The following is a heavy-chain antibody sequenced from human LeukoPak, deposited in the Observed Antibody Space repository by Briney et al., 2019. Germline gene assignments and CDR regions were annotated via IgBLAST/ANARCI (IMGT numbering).Heavy chain of an antibody. J-gene: IGHJ4*02. V-gene: IGHV3-53*01. D-gene: IGHD3-16*01. Sequence: GGSLRLSWAASGFPVSAYYMSWVRQAPGKGLEWVSVIYSGGSTYYANSVGGRFTISRDNSKNTLFLQMNSLRAEDTAVYYCARGPGGDDHWGQGTLVTVSS. CDR3: ARGPGGDDH. CDR2: IYSGGST. CDR1: GFPVSAYY.